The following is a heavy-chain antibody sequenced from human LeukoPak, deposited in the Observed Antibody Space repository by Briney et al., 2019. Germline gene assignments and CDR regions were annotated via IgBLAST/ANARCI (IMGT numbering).Heavy chain of an antibody. D-gene: IGHD2-21*02. CDR2: INHSGST. J-gene: IGHJ5*02. Sequence: PSETLPLTCAVYGGSFSGYYWSWFRQHPGKELEWVGEINHSGSTNYNPSLKSRVTISVDTSKNQFSLKLSSVTAADTAVYYCARVEHIVVVPAIQNWFDPWGQGTLVTVSS. CDR3: ARVEHIVVVPAIQNWFDP. V-gene: IGHV4-34*01. CDR1: GGSFSGYY.